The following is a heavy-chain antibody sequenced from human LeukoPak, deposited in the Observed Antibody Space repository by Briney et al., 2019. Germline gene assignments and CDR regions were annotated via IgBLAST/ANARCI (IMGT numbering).Heavy chain of an antibody. CDR1: GGSFSGYY. Sequence: PSETLSLTCAVYGGSFSGYYWSWIRQPPGKGLEWIGEINHSGSTNYNPSLKSRVTISVDTSKNQFSLKLSSVTAADTAVYYCAYAAEDYYDSSGYFDYWGQGTLVTVSS. D-gene: IGHD3-22*01. V-gene: IGHV4-34*01. CDR3: AYAAEDYYDSSGYFDY. CDR2: INHSGST. J-gene: IGHJ4*02.